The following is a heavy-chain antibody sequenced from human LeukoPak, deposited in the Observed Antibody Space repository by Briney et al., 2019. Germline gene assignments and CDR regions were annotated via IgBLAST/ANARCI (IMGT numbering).Heavy chain of an antibody. CDR2: INHSGST. CDR1: GGSFSGYY. Sequence: SETLSLTCAVYGGSFSGYYWSWIRQPPGKGLEWIGEINHSGSTNYNPSLKSRVTISVDTSKNQFSLKLSSVTAADTAVYYCARKWYGAIDAFDIWGQGTMVTVSS. V-gene: IGHV4-34*01. CDR3: ARKWYGAIDAFDI. D-gene: IGHD4-17*01. J-gene: IGHJ3*02.